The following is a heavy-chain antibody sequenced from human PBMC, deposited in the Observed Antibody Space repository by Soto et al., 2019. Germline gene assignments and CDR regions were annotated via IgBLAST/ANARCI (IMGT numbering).Heavy chain of an antibody. CDR3: ARGVAGPLHWFDP. D-gene: IGHD6-19*01. V-gene: IGHV1-3*01. CDR1: GYTFTSYA. CDR2: INAGNGNT. Sequence: HVQLVQSGAEVKKPGASVKVSCKASGYTFTSYAMHWVRQAPGQRLEWMGWINAGNGNTKYSQKLQGRVTITRDTSASTAYMELSSLRSEDTAVYYCARGVAGPLHWFDPWGQGTLVTVSS. J-gene: IGHJ5*02.